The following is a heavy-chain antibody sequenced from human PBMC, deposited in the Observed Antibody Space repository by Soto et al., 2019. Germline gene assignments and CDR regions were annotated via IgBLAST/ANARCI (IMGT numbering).Heavy chain of an antibody. CDR2: ISTSSHYI. J-gene: IGHJ6*03. Sequence: EVQLVESGGGLVKPGGSRRLSCAASGFSFSSYNMNWVRQAPGKGLEWVSSISTSSHYIYYADSVKGRFTIYRDDAKNSLCLQMNRLRAEDAAVYYCARSVPTYCYYRAVWGKGTPVTVSS. CDR1: GFSFSSYN. CDR3: ARSVPTYCYYRAV. V-gene: IGHV3-21*01.